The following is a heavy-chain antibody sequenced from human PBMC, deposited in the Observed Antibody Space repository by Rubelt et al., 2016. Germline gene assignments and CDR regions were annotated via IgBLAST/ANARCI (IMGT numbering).Heavy chain of an antibody. D-gene: IGHD3-10*01. J-gene: IGHJ4*02. Sequence: GSTNYNPSLKSRVTISVDTSKNQFSLKLSSVTAADTAVYYCARVSSLLWFGELFDYWGQGTLVTVSS. CDR3: ARVSSLLWFGELFDY. V-gene: IGHV4-59*01. CDR2: GST.